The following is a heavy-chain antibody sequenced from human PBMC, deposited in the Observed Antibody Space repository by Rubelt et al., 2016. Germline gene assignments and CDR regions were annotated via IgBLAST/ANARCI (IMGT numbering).Heavy chain of an antibody. V-gene: IGHV1-69*04. Sequence: QVQLVQSGAEVKKPGSSVKVSCKASGGTFSSYAISWVRQAPGQGLEWMGRILPILGIANYAQKFQGRVTITADKSTSTAYMERSSLRSEDTAVYYCARDGYNDIWGFFDYWGQGTLVTVSS. D-gene: IGHD5-24*01. CDR2: ILPILGIA. J-gene: IGHJ4*02. CDR3: ARDGYNDIWGFFDY. CDR1: GGTFSSYA.